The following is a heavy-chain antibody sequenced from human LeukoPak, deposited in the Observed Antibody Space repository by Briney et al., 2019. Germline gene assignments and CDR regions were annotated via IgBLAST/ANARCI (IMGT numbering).Heavy chain of an antibody. V-gene: IGHV1-69*05. CDR3: AIGSDSSGYCLSDAFDI. CDR2: IIPIFGKV. J-gene: IGHJ3*02. CDR1: VCTFSNYA. Sequence: GSAVTVSCVASVCTFSNYAIRGLHRAPGQGGAWMGGIIPIFGKVKYAQKFKGRVTITTDESTSTAYIELSSLRSEDTAVYVCAIGSDSSGYCLSDAFDIWGQGTVVTVSS. D-gene: IGHD3-22*01.